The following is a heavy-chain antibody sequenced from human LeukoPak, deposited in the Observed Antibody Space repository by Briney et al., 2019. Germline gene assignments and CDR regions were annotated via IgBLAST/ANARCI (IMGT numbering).Heavy chain of an antibody. CDR2: IKQDESEK. D-gene: IGHD1-1*01. V-gene: IGHV3-7*01. Sequence: GGSLRLSCAASGFTFSSYWMSWVRQAPGKGREWLPNIKQDESEKYYVDSLKGRFTISRDNAKNSLYLQMNSLRAEDTAVYYCARDKIEGPTKLDYWGQGILVTVSS. CDR3: ARDKIEGPTKLDY. CDR1: GFTFSSYW. J-gene: IGHJ4*02.